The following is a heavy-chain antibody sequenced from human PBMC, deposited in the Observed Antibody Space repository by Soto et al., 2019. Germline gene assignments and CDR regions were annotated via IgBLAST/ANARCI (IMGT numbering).Heavy chain of an antibody. V-gene: IGHV1-69*02. CDR3: ARLTCRGYGCYSLTWVNNHFDY. Sequence: QVQLVQSGAEVKKPGSSVTVSCKASGGTFSTYTITWVRQAPGQGLEWMGRIIPFLDVTNYAQKFQGRVTITADKSTSTVYMELTSLRSDDTAVYYCARLTCRGYGCYSLTWVNNHFDYWGQGTLVSVSS. CDR1: GGTFSTYT. D-gene: IGHD2-15*01. J-gene: IGHJ4*02. CDR2: IIPFLDVT.